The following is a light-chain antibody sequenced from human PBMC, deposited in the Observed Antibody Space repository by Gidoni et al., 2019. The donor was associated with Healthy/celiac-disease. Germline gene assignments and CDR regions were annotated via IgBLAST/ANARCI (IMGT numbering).Light chain of an antibody. V-gene: IGKV3-15*01. CDR1: QSVGSN. CDR3: QQYNNWPPWT. Sequence: EIVMTPSPATLSVSPGERATLSCRASQSVGSNLAWYQQKPGQAPRLLIDGASTRATGIPARFSGSGSGTEFTLTISSLQSEDFAVYYCQQYNNWPPWTFGQGTKVEIK. CDR2: GAS. J-gene: IGKJ1*01.